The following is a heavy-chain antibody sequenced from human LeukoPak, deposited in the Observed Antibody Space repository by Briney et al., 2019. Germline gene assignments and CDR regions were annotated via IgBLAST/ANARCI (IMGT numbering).Heavy chain of an antibody. D-gene: IGHD3-22*01. CDR3: ARGYYDSNDSNRSNWFDP. CDR1: GFTFSSYW. J-gene: IGHJ5*02. CDR2: LNTDGSST. V-gene: IGHV3-74*01. Sequence: GGSLRLSCAASGFTFSSYWMHWVRQAPGKGLVWVSRLNTDGSSTIYADSVKGRFTISRDNAKNTLYLQMSSLRAEDTAVYYCARGYYDSNDSNRSNWFDPRGQGTLVTVSS.